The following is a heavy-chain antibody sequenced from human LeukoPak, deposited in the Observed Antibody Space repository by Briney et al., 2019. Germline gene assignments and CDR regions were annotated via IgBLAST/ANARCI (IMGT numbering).Heavy chain of an antibody. CDR1: GVSISTFY. D-gene: IGHD3-9*01. CDR2: LDYIGSA. V-gene: IGHV4-59*01. Sequence: TSETLSLTCTVSGVSISTFYWSWVRQPPGKGLEYIGYLDYIGSANYNPSLKSRVTISVDTSKNQFSLKLSSVTAADTAIYYCARWRYLDVWGQGTTVTVSS. CDR3: ARWRYLDV. J-gene: IGHJ6*02.